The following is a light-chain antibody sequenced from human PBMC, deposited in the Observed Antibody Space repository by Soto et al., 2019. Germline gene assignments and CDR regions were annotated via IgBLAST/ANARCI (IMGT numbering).Light chain of an antibody. V-gene: IGLV1-47*01. Sequence: QSVLTQPPSASGTPGQRVTISCSGSSSNIGSNYVYWYQQLPGTAPKLLIYRNNQRPSGVPDRFSGSKSGTSASLGISGLRYEDEADYYCAAWDDSLKVFGGGTKLTVL. J-gene: IGLJ2*01. CDR3: AAWDDSLKV. CDR2: RNN. CDR1: SSNIGSNY.